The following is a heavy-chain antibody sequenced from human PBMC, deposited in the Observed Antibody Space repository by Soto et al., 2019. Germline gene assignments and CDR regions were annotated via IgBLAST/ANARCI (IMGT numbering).Heavy chain of an antibody. CDR2: ISGSGGST. CDR3: AKGDRITMVRGVIISYFDY. J-gene: IGHJ4*02. Sequence: EVQLLESGGGLVQPGGSLRLSCAASGFTFSSYAMSWVRQAPGKGLERVSAISGSGGSTYYADSVKGRFTISRDNSKNTLYLQMNSLRAEDTAVYYCAKGDRITMVRGVIISYFDYWGQGTLVTVSS. CDR1: GFTFSSYA. D-gene: IGHD3-10*01. V-gene: IGHV3-23*01.